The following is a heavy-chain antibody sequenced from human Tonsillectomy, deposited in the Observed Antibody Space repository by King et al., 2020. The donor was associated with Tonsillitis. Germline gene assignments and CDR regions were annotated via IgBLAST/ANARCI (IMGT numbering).Heavy chain of an antibody. V-gene: IGHV3-11*01. Sequence: VQLVESGGGLVKPGGSLRLSCAASGFIFSDYYMSWIRQAPGKGLEWVSYISSSGSTIYYADSVKGRFTISRDNVKNSLYLQMNSLRAEDTAVYYCASGKMYCRDDFWSGYYTGGYYYYGMDVWGQGTTVTVSS. CDR3: ASGKMYCRDDFWSGYYTGGYYYYGMDV. J-gene: IGHJ6*02. D-gene: IGHD3-3*01. CDR1: GFIFSDYY. CDR2: ISSSGSTI.